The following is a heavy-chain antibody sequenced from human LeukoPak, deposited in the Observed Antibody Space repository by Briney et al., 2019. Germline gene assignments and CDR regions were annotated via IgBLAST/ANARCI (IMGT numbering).Heavy chain of an antibody. J-gene: IGHJ4*02. V-gene: IGHV5-51*01. CDR3: ARQTRDGSGSRGYSFDF. Sequence: GESLKISCKGSGYIFTHNWIGWVRQMPGKGLEWMGIIYPGDSDTRYSPSFEGQVTISVDKSISTAYLQWSSLKASDTAMYYCARQTRDGSGSRGYSFDFWGQGTLVTVS. CDR2: IYPGDSDT. D-gene: IGHD3-10*01. CDR1: GYIFTHNW.